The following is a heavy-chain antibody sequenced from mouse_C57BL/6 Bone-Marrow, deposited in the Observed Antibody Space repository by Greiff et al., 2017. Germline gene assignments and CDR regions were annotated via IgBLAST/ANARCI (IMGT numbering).Heavy chain of an antibody. V-gene: IGHV1-55*01. CDR3: ARGTAQATHPFDY. D-gene: IGHD3-2*02. J-gene: IGHJ2*01. CDR1: GYTFTSYW. Sequence: QVQLQQPGAELVKPGASVKLSCKASGYTFTSYWITWVKQRPGQGLEWIGDIYPGSGSTNYNEKFKSKATLTVDTSSSTAYMQLSSLTSEDSAVYYCARGTAQATHPFDYWGQGTTLTVSS. CDR2: IYPGSGST.